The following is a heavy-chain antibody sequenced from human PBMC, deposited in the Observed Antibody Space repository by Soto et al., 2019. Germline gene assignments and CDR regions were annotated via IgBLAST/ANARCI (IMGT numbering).Heavy chain of an antibody. CDR3: AHTWSRTWTAFRMDV. Sequence: SGPTLVNPTETLTLTCTFSGFSLSTFGVGVGWIRQPPGKALEWLALIYWDDDYRHSPSLKSRLTITKDTSKNQVVLTMTNVDPVDTGTYYCAHTWSRTWTAFRMDVWGQGTTVTVSS. CDR1: GFSLSTFGVG. V-gene: IGHV2-5*02. J-gene: IGHJ6*02. D-gene: IGHD6-13*01. CDR2: IYWDDDY.